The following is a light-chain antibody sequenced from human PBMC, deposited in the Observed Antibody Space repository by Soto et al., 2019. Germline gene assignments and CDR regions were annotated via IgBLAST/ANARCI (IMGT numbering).Light chain of an antibody. CDR2: GAS. V-gene: IGKV3-20*01. CDR3: QQYGSSPPT. CDR1: QSVSTSY. J-gene: IGKJ1*01. Sequence: EIVLTQSPGTLSLSPGERATLSCRASQSVSTSYLAWYRQKPGQAPRLLIYGASSRATGVPDRFSGSGSGKDFTLTIIRLEPEDFAVFYCQQYGSSPPTFGQGTKVEIK.